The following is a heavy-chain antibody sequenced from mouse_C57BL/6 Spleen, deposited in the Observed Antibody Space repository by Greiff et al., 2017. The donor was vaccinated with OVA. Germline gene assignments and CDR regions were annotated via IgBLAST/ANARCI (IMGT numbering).Heavy chain of an antibody. CDR1: GYSFTGYF. V-gene: IGHV1-20*01. J-gene: IGHJ2*01. D-gene: IGHD2-4*01. CDR2: INPYNGDT. CDR3: ARMGDYPDY. Sequence: EVQGVESGPELVKPGDSVKISCKASGYSFTGYFMNWVMQSHGKSLEWIGRINPYNGDTFYNQKFKGKATLTVDKSSSTAHMELRSLTSEDSAVYYCARMGDYPDYWGQGTTLTVSS.